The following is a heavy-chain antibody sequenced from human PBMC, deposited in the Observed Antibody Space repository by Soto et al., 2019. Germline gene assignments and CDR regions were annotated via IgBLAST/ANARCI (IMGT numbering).Heavy chain of an antibody. CDR2: INQGGSDK. D-gene: IGHD3-10*01. J-gene: IGHJ5*02. Sequence: PGESLRLSCTASGLNFSNHWMTWVRQVSGKGLEWVANINQGGSDKYYAESVKGRVTISRDNVKKLMSLQMNSLRVEATAVYYCARSCRHKLDPWGQGAMVTVSS. CDR3: ARSCRHKLDP. V-gene: IGHV3-7*01. CDR1: GLNFSNHW.